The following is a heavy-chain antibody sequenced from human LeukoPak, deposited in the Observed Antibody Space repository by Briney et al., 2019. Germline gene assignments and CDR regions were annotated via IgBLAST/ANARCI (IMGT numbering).Heavy chain of an antibody. D-gene: IGHD1-26*01. CDR3: AKDSYSHIPLYFDY. Sequence: GRSLRLSCAASGFTFSSYGMHWVRQAPGKGLEWVAVIWYDGSNKYYADSVKGRLTISRDNSKNTLYLQMNSLRAEDTAVYYCAKDSYSHIPLYFDYWGQGTLVTVSS. CDR2: IWYDGSNK. J-gene: IGHJ4*02. CDR1: GFTFSSYG. V-gene: IGHV3-33*06.